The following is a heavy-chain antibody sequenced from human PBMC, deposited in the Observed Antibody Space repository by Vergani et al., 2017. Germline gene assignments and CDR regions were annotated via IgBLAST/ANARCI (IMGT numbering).Heavy chain of an antibody. V-gene: IGHV5-51*01. CDR3: AGLYYYGSGNPEERVAYYYYGMDV. CDR2: IYPGDSDT. J-gene: IGHJ6*02. Sequence: EVQLVQFGAEVKKPGESLKIFCKGSGYSFTSYWIGWVRQMPGKGLEWMGIIYPGDSDTRYSPSFQGQVTISAAKSISTAYRQWGRLKASDTAMCYCAGLYYYGSGNPEERVAYYYYGMDVWSQGTTVTVSS. CDR1: GYSFTSYW. D-gene: IGHD3-10*01.